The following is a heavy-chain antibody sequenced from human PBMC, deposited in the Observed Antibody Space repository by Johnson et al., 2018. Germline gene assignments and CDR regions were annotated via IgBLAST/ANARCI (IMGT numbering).Heavy chain of an antibody. CDR3: AKDREDLVRGHYYYYGMDV. CDR2: FTSSSSYM. Sequence: VQLQESGGGVVQPGRSXRLACAASGFTFSTYSMNWVRQAPGKGLEWVSSFTSSSSYMYYTDSVRGRFTISRDNYKNSLYLQMNSLRAEDTALYYCAKDREDLVRGHYYYYGMDVWGQGTTVTVSS. CDR1: GFTFSTYS. J-gene: IGHJ6*02. D-gene: IGHD6-13*01. V-gene: IGHV3-21*04.